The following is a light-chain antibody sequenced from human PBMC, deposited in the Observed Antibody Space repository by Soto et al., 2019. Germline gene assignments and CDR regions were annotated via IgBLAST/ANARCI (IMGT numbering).Light chain of an antibody. CDR1: QPIDRY. CDR3: QQTYSTPHT. V-gene: IGKV1-39*01. Sequence: IQMTQSPSSLSASVGDTVTITCRASQPIDRYLNWFQQKSGQAPKLLMNAASTLRSGVPSRFSASGSGTDFTLTISSLQPEDFATYYCQQTYSTPHTFGQGTKVEIK. J-gene: IGKJ2*01. CDR2: AAS.